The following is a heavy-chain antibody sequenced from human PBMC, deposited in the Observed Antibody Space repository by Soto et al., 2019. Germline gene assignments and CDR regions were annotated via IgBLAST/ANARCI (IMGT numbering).Heavy chain of an antibody. Sequence: EVQLVESGGGLVKPGGSLRLSCAASGFTFSTYSMNWVRQAPGNGLEWVSSISSSSDYIYYADSVKGRFTISRDNAKNSLYLQMNSLSDEDTAVYYCASGGTTGTTATNWFDPWGQGTLVTVSS. V-gene: IGHV3-21*01. CDR3: ASGGTTGTTATNWFDP. J-gene: IGHJ5*02. CDR2: ISSSSDYI. D-gene: IGHD1-1*01. CDR1: GFTFSTYS.